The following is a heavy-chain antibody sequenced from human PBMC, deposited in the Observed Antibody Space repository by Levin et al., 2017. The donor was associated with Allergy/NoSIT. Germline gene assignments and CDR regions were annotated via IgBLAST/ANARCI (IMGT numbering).Heavy chain of an antibody. Sequence: PGGSLRLSCAASELTVSSNYMTWVRQAPGRGLELVSAIYSGGNTFNADSVKGRFTISRDNSKNTLYLQMNSLRVEDTAVYYCASRPGAAAGPLDYWGQGTLVTVSS. CDR3: ASRPGAAAGPLDY. CDR2: IYSGGNT. CDR1: ELTVSSNY. D-gene: IGHD6-13*01. J-gene: IGHJ4*02. V-gene: IGHV3-66*01.